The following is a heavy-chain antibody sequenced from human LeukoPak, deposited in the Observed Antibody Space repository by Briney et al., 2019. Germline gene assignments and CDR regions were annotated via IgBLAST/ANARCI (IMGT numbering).Heavy chain of an antibody. J-gene: IGHJ4*02. V-gene: IGHV4-30-2*05. CDR3: ARADYGGNSGYYFDY. CDR1: GGSISSGGYS. CDR2: IYHSGST. Sequence: SQTLSLTCAVSGGSISSGGYSWSWIRQPPGKGLEWIGYIYHSGSTYYNPSLKSRVTISVDTSKNQFSLKLSSVTAADTAVYYCARADYGGNSGYYFDYWGQGTLVTVSS. D-gene: IGHD4-23*01.